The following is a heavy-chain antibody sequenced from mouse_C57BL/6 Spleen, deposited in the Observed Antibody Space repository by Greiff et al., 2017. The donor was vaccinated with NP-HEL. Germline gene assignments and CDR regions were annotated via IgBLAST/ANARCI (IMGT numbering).Heavy chain of an antibody. CDR1: GFTFSDYG. J-gene: IGHJ3*01. Sequence: EVQRVESGGGLVQPGGSLKLSCAASGFTFSDYGMAWVRQAPRKGPEWVAFISNLAYSIYYADTVTGRFTISRENAKNTLYLEMSSLRSEDTAMYYCARHEAGTGFAYWGQGTLVTVSA. CDR2: ISNLAYSI. D-gene: IGHD4-1*01. CDR3: ARHEAGTGFAY. V-gene: IGHV5-15*01.